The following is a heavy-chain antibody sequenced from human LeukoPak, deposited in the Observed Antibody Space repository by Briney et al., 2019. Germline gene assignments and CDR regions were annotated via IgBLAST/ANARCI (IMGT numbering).Heavy chain of an antibody. CDR2: IIPIFGTA. J-gene: IGHJ6*03. D-gene: IGHD3-10*01. Sequence: SVKVSCKASGGTFSSYAISWVRQAPGQGLEWMGGIIPIFGTANYAQKFQGRVTVTADESTSTAYMELSSLRSEDTAVYYCARKGALWFGELFHYMDVWGKGTTVTVSS. CDR1: GGTFSSYA. V-gene: IGHV1-69*01. CDR3: ARKGALWFGELFHYMDV.